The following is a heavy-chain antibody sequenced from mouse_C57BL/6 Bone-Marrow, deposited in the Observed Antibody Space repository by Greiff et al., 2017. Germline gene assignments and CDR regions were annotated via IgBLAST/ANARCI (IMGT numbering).Heavy chain of an antibody. J-gene: IGHJ3*01. D-gene: IGHD2-3*01. CDR3: ARSGRWLLLGFAY. V-gene: IGHV14-2*01. CDR1: GFNIKDYY. CDR2: IDPEDGET. Sequence: VQLKQSGAELVKPGASVKLSCTASGFNIKDYYMHWVKQRTEQGLEWIGRIDPEDGETKYAPKFQGKATITADTSSNTAYLQLSSLTSEDPAVYYCARSGRWLLLGFAYWGQGTLVTVSA.